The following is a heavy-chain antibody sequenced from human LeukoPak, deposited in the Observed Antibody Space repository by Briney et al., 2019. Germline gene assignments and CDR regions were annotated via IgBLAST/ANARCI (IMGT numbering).Heavy chain of an antibody. CDR2: IYHSGIT. V-gene: IGHV4-38-2*02. CDR1: GYSIRSGFY. D-gene: IGHD3-10*01. J-gene: IGHJ4*02. Sequence: SETLSLTCTVSGYSIRSGFYWGWIRQPPGKGLEWIGNIYHSGITYYTPSLKSRVTISVDTSKNQFYLKLSSVTAADTAVYYCARMYMVRGVIGRWGQGTLVTVSS. CDR3: ARMYMVRGVIGR.